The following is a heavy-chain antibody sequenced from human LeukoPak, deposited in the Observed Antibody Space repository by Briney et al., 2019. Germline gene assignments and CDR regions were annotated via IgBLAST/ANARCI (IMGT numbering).Heavy chain of an antibody. CDR2: ISYDGSNK. J-gene: IGHJ4*02. D-gene: IGHD5-24*01. CDR1: GFTFSSYA. CDR3: ARTEMATFDY. V-gene: IGHV3-30*04. Sequence: GGSLRLSCAASGFTFSSYAMHWVRQAPGKGLEWVAVISYDGSNKYYADSVKGRFTISRDNSKNTLYLQMNSPRAEDTAVYYCARTEMATFDYWGQGTLVTVSS.